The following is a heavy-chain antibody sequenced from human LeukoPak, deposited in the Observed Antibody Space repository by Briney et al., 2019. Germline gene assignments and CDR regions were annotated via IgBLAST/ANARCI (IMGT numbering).Heavy chain of an antibody. D-gene: IGHD4-17*01. J-gene: IGHJ6*02. CDR2: IDYSGST. CDR3: ARHDDYVGYYYYGMDV. V-gene: IGHV4-39*01. Sequence: PSETLSLTCIVSGGSISSSSYKWGWIPQPQGKGREGIGSIDYSGSTFHNPSLKSRVTISVDPSKKHFSLKLSSVTAADTAVYYCARHDDYVGYYYYGMDVWGQGTTVTVSS. CDR1: GGSISSSSYK.